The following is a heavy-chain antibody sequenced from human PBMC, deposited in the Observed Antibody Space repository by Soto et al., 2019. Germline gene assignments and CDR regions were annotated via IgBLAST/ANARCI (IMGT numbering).Heavy chain of an antibody. Sequence: QLQLQESGPGLVKPSQTLSLTCAVSGGSISSGGYSWSWIRQPPGKGLEWIGYIYHSGSTYDNPALKSRVTIAVDRSKTQFSLKLCSVTAADTAVYYCTRDPGLWGRGTLVTVSS. CDR2: IYHSGST. J-gene: IGHJ2*01. CDR3: TRDPGL. V-gene: IGHV4-30-2*01. CDR1: GGSISSGGYS.